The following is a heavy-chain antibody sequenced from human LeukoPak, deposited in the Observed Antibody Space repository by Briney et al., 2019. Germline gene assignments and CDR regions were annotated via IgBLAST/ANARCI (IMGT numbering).Heavy chain of an antibody. CDR2: IRYDGSNK. J-gene: IGHJ4*02. V-gene: IGHV3-30*02. CDR1: GFTFSSYC. D-gene: IGHD6-13*01. CDR3: ANSLSWYYFEY. Sequence: SGESLTLSCAASGFTFSSYCIHWFLQPPPRGLQWVAFIRYDGSNKYYADSVKSRFTISVDNSKNQLSLQMNSLTAADTAVYYCANSLSWYYFEYWGKGTLVTVSS.